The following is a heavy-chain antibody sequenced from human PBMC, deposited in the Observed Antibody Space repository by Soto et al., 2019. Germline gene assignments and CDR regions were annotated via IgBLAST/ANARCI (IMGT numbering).Heavy chain of an antibody. CDR1: GFTFSSSS. Sequence: SVKVSSKNSGFTFSSSSVHWVRQARGHRLKWLGWIAVGSANANYAHMLQERVTISRDMSTSTAYLELRSLRSDDTDVYYFAGVLGVRSAAACDYWGQATRVTGS. J-gene: IGHJ4*02. CDR3: AGVLGVRSAAACDY. CDR2: IAVGSANA. D-gene: IGHD3-16*01. V-gene: IGHV1-58*01.